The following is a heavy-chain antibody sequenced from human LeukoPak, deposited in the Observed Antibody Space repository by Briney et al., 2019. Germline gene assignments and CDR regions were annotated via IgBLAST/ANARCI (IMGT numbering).Heavy chain of an antibody. CDR3: ATSGIWWLFDY. D-gene: IGHD5-12*01. CDR2: ISSGSSTI. CDR1: GFTFSNYN. J-gene: IGHJ4*02. V-gene: IGHV3-48*01. Sequence: GGSLRLSCAASGFTFSNYNMNWVSQAPGKGLEWVSYISSGSSTIYYADSVKGRFTICRDNTKNSLYLQMYTLRAEDTAVYYCATSGIWWLFDYWGQGTLVTVSS.